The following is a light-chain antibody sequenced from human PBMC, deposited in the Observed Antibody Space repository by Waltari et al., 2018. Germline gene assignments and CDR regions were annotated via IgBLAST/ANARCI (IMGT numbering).Light chain of an antibody. V-gene: IGLV2-14*01. CDR3: NSYTSSGTRG. CDR2: EVS. J-gene: IGLJ2*01. CDR1: SSDGGGYNY. Sequence: QSALTQPASVSGSPGPSITISCTGTSSDGGGYNYVSWYQQHPGQAPKLMMYEVSNRPSGVSNRFSVSKSGTTASLTLSGLQGEDEADYYCNSYTSSGTRGFGGGTKLTVL.